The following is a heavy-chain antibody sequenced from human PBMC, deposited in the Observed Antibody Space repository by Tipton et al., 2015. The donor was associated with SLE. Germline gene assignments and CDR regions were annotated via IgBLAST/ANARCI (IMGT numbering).Heavy chain of an antibody. Sequence: TLSLTCTVSSGSISSYYWSWIRQPPGKGLEWIGYIYTSGSTNYNPSLKSRVTISVDTSKNQFSLKLRSVTAADTAVYYCARRGRYYFDYWGQGTLVTVSS. CDR1: SGSISSYY. CDR3: ARRGRYYFDY. CDR2: IYTSGST. D-gene: IGHD3-10*01. J-gene: IGHJ4*02. V-gene: IGHV4-4*08.